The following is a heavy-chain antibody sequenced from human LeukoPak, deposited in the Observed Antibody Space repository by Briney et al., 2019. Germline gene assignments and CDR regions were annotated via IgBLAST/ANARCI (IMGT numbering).Heavy chain of an antibody. CDR1: GYSINNYW. D-gene: IGHD3-22*01. CDR3: ARYYYDTSGYWSLDY. J-gene: IGHJ4*02. CDR2: IYPADSDI. Sequence: GESLKISCKGSGYSINNYWIGWVRQMPGKGLEWMGIIYPADSDIRYSPSFQGQVTISADKSISTAYLQWSSLKASDTAMYYCARYYYDTSGYWSLDYWGQGTLVTVSS. V-gene: IGHV5-51*01.